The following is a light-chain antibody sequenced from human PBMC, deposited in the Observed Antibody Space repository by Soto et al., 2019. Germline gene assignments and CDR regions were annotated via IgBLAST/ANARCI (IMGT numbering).Light chain of an antibody. V-gene: IGLV2-8*01. J-gene: IGLJ2*01. Sequence: QSALAQPPSASGSPGQSVTISCTGTSSDVGAYNYVSWYQQHPGKAPKLIIYDVSQRPSGVPDRFSGSKSGNTASLSVSGLQADDEAVYYCNSFAGGAHVVFVGGTKLTVL. CDR2: DVS. CDR1: SSDVGAYNY. CDR3: NSFAGGAHVV.